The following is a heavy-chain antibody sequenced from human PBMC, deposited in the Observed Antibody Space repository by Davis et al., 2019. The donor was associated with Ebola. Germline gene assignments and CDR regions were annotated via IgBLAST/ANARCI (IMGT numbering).Heavy chain of an antibody. D-gene: IGHD3-3*01. V-gene: IGHV4-34*01. CDR3: ARGPTILGTYYYYGMDV. J-gene: IGHJ6*02. CDR1: GGSFSGYH. Sequence: SETLSLTCAVYGGSFSGYHWSWIRQPPGKGLEWIGEINHSGSTNYNPSLKSRVTISVDTSKNQFSLKLSSVTAADTAVYYCARGPTILGTYYYYGMDVWGQGTTVTVSS. CDR2: INHSGST.